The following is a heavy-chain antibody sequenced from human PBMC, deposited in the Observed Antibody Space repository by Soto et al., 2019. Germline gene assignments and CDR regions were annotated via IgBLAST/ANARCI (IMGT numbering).Heavy chain of an antibody. CDR1: VCSVISGSYY. CDR3: ARVFGSGLYYFDS. J-gene: IGHJ4*02. CDR2: IYDSGSS. Sequence: PEETLYLTRTFSVCSVISGSYYWSWIRQPPGKGLEWIGYIYDSGSSNYNPSLKSRVTISVDMSKNQFSLKLSSVTAADTAVYYCARVFGSGLYYFDSWGQGTLVTVSS. V-gene: IGHV4-61*01. D-gene: IGHD3-10*01.